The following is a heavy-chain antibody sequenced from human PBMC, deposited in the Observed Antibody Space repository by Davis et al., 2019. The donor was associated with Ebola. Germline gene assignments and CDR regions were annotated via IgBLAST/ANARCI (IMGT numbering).Heavy chain of an antibody. V-gene: IGHV6-1*01. CDR3: ATNIVAGWTNWFDP. CDR1: VDSVSRNSAA. Sequence: SQTLSLTCAISVDSVSRNSAAWNSIRQSPSRGLEWLGRTYYRSKWYNDYAVSVKSRITINPATSKNQFSLQLNSVTPEDTAVYYCATNIVAGWTNWFDPWGQGTLVTVSS. CDR2: TYYRSKWYN. D-gene: IGHD2-21*01. J-gene: IGHJ5*02.